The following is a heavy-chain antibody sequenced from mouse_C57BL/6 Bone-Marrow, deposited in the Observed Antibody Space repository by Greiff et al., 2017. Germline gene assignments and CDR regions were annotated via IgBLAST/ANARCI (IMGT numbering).Heavy chain of an antibody. CDR3: ARREWLLREAY. CDR2: IYPRSGNT. CDR1: GYTFTSYG. J-gene: IGHJ3*01. Sequence: QVQLQQSGAELARPGASVKLSCKASGYTFTSYGISWVKQRTGQGLEWIGEIYPRSGNTYYNEKFQGKATLTADKSSSTAYMELRSLTSEDAAVYVCARREWLLREAYWGQGTLVTVSA. V-gene: IGHV1-81*01. D-gene: IGHD2-3*01.